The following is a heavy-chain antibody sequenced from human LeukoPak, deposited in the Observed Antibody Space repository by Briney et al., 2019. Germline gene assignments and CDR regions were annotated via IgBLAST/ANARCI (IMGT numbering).Heavy chain of an antibody. V-gene: IGHV3-30*03. CDR3: ARDCTLLWFGELES. CDR2: ISYDEKIK. J-gene: IGHJ5*02. Sequence: PGGSLRLSCVGSGFTLRNYGIHWVRQAPGKGLEWVAVISYDEKIKSYADSVKGRFTISRDISRNTVFLQMNSLRTEDTALYYCARDCTLLWFGELESWGQGTLVSVSS. CDR1: GFTLRNYG. D-gene: IGHD3-10*01.